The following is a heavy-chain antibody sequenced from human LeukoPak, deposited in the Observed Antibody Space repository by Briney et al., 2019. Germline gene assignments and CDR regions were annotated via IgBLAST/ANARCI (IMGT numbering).Heavy chain of an antibody. D-gene: IGHD3-22*01. CDR1: GYTFTSYG. Sequence: GASVKVSCKASGYTFTSYGISWVRQAPGQGLEWMGGIIPIFGTANYAQKFQGRVTITTDESTSTAYMELSSLRSEDTAVYYCARGYYDSSGYYGGFDYWGQGTLVTVSS. J-gene: IGHJ4*02. CDR3: ARGYYDSSGYYGGFDY. V-gene: IGHV1-69*05. CDR2: IIPIFGTA.